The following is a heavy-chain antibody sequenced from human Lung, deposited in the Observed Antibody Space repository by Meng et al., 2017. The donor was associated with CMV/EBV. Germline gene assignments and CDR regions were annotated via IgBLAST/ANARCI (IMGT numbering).Heavy chain of an antibody. CDR1: GFTFAHYS. CDR2: ISWNGQNT. J-gene: IGHJ4*02. D-gene: IGHD6-13*01. Sequence: XCAASGFTFAHYSMHWVRQRPGKGLEWVSLISWNGQNTYYADSVKGRFTISRDNSRNSLYVQMNGLRIDDTALYYCAKDDGNWYLPDWGQGTLVTVSS. CDR3: AKDDGNWYLPD. V-gene: IGHV3-43*01.